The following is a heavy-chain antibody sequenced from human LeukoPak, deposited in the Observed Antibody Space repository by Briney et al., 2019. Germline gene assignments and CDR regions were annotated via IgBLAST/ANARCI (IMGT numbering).Heavy chain of an antibody. V-gene: IGHV3-33*01. Sequence: PGGSLRLSCAASGFTFSSYGMHWVRQAPGKGLEWVAGIWYDGSNKYYADSVKGRFTIARDNSKNTLYLQMNSLRAEDTAVYYCAREVVPAAITGIDYWGQGTLVTVSS. D-gene: IGHD2-2*02. CDR2: IWYDGSNK. CDR3: AREVVPAAITGIDY. J-gene: IGHJ4*02. CDR1: GFTFSSYG.